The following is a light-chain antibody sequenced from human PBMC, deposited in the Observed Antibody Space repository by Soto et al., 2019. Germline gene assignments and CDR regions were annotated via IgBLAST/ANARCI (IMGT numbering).Light chain of an antibody. CDR1: QDISSF. Sequence: DIQLTQSPSFLSASVGGRVTITCRASQDISSFLAWYQQQPGEAPKLLIYAASTVQSGVPSRFSGSGSGTEFTLTISSLQPEDFATYYCQQLNTYPWTFGQGTKVEIK. V-gene: IGKV1-9*01. CDR2: AAS. J-gene: IGKJ1*01. CDR3: QQLNTYPWT.